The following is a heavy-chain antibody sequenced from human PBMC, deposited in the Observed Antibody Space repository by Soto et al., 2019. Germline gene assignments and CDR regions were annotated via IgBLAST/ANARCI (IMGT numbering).Heavy chain of an antibody. J-gene: IGHJ4*02. CDR3: ARWDYGYYARFDY. D-gene: IGHD4-17*01. CDR1: GYTFTSHN. CDR2: MNPNSGNT. V-gene: IGHV1-8*01. Sequence: QVQLVQSGAEVKKSGASVKVSCKASGYTFTSHNIYWVRHATGQGLEWMGWMNPNSGNTGYAQKFQGRVTMTRNTSISTAYMELSSLRSEDTAVYYCARWDYGYYARFDYWGQGTLVTVSS.